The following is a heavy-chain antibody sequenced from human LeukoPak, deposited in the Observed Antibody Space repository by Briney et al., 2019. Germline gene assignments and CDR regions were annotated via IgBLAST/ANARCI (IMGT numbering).Heavy chain of an antibody. D-gene: IGHD6-13*01. J-gene: IGHJ5*02. CDR2: ISAYNGNT. CDR1: GYTFTSYG. V-gene: IGHV1-18*01. Sequence: ASVKVSCKASGYTFTSYGISWVRQAPGQGLEWMGWISAYNGNTNYAQKLQGRVTMTTDTSTSTAYMELRSLRSDDTAVYYCARDTSGIAAAGLWGNWFDPWGQGTLVTVSS. CDR3: ARDTSGIAAAGLWGNWFDP.